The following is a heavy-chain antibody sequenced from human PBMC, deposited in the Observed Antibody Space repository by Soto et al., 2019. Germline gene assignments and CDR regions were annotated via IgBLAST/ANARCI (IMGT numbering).Heavy chain of an antibody. Sequence: QLQLQESGPALVKPSETLSLTCTVSGGSISSSSYYWGWIRQPPGKGLEWIGSIYYSGSTYYNPSLKSRVTISVDTSKNQFSLKLSSVTAADTAVYYCATHMFYYYGMDVWGQGTTVTVSS. D-gene: IGHD3-10*02. CDR1: GGSISSSSYY. CDR3: ATHMFYYYGMDV. V-gene: IGHV4-39*01. CDR2: IYYSGST. J-gene: IGHJ6*02.